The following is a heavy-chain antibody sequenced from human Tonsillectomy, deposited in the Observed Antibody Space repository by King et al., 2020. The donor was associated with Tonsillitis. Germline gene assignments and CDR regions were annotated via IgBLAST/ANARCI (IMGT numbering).Heavy chain of an antibody. Sequence: VQLVQSGGGLVQPGRSLRLSCAASGFTFDDYAMHWVRQAPGKGLEWVSGISWNSGSIGYADSVKGRFTISRDNAKNSLYLQMNSLRAEATALYSCAKDYLHLGSFWDAGGFDLWGRGTLVTVSS. V-gene: IGHV3-9*01. D-gene: IGHD3-16*01. CDR1: GFTFDDYA. CDR3: AKDYLHLGSFWDAGGFDL. CDR2: ISWNSGSI. J-gene: IGHJ2*01.